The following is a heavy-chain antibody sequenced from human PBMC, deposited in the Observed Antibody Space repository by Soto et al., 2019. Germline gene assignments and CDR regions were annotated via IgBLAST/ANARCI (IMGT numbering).Heavy chain of an antibody. CDR1: GGSISSRSHY. CDR3: ARRNGYDFGSNWFDP. D-gene: IGHD5-12*01. CDR2: IFYSGNT. J-gene: IGHJ5*02. V-gene: IGHV4-39*01. Sequence: SETLSLTCTVSGGSISSRSHYWGWIRQPPGKGLEWIGNIFYSGNTYYNPSLMSRLTISVDASTNQFSLNLRSVTAADTAVYYCARRNGYDFGSNWFDPWGQGMQVTVSS.